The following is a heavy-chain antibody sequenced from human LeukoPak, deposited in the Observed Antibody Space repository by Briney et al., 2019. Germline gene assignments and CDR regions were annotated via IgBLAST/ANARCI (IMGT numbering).Heavy chain of an antibody. CDR3: ARGPSKKMATRPRFDY. D-gene: IGHD5-24*01. Sequence: ASVKVSCKASGYTFTSYDSNWVRQATGQGLEWMGWMNPNSGNTGYAQKFQGRVTMTRNTSISTAYMELSSLRSEDTAVYYCARGPSKKMATRPRFDYWGQGTLVTVSS. V-gene: IGHV1-8*01. CDR2: MNPNSGNT. J-gene: IGHJ4*02. CDR1: GYTFTSYD.